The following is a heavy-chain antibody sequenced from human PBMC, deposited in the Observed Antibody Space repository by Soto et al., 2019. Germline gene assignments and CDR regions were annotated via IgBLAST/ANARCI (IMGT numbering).Heavy chain of an antibody. V-gene: IGHV4-59*01. CDR3: ARGIVPTADDAFDI. D-gene: IGHD2-2*01. Sequence: SETLSLTCTVSGDSISRYYWSWFRQSPGKGLEWIAYIHYSGSTNYNPSLKRRITISLDTSKNQFSMRLSYMTAADTAVFYCARGIVPTADDAFDIWGQGTMVTVSS. CDR1: GDSISRYY. J-gene: IGHJ3*02. CDR2: IHYSGST.